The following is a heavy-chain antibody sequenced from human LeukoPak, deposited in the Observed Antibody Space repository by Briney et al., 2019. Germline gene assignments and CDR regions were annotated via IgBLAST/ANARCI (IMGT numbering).Heavy chain of an antibody. D-gene: IGHD3-10*01. CDR2: INPSGGST. CDR3: VRDGEGVAISVNYWFDP. J-gene: IGHJ5*02. CDR1: GCTFTSYY. Sequence: ASVKVSCKASGCTFTSYYMHWVRQAPGQGLEWMGIINPSGGSTSYAQKFQGRVTMTRDTSTSTVYMELSSLRSEDTAVYYCVRDGEGVAISVNYWFDPWGQGTLVTVSS. V-gene: IGHV1-46*01.